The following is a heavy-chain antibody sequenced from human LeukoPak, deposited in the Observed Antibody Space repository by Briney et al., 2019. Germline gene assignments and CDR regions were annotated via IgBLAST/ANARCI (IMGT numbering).Heavy chain of an antibody. CDR1: GFTFSNAW. CDR3: ARRSGIAVAGAFDY. Sequence: GGSLRLSCAASGFTFSNAWMSWVRQAPGRGLEWVSGISGSGDSTYYADSVKGRFTISRDNSKNTLYLQMNSLRAEDTAVYYCARRSGIAVAGAFDYWGQGTLVTVSS. V-gene: IGHV3-23*01. J-gene: IGHJ4*02. CDR2: ISGSGDST. D-gene: IGHD6-19*01.